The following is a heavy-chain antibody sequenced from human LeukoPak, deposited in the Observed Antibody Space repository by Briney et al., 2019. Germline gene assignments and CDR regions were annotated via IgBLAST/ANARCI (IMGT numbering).Heavy chain of an antibody. D-gene: IGHD3-3*02. J-gene: IGHJ2*01. CDR3: ARVGDHFHWYLDL. CDR1: GFTVSTNY. V-gene: IGHV3-53*01. CDR2: LYSGSST. Sequence: PGGSLRLSCAASGFTVSTNYMNWVRQAPAKGLEWVSILYSGSSTYYADSVEGRFIVSRDSSKNTLSPQMNDLRAEDTAVYYCARVGDHFHWYLDLWGRGTMVTVSS.